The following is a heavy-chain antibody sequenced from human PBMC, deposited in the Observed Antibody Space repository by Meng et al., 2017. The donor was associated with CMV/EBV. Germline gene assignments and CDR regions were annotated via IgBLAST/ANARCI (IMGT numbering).Heavy chain of an antibody. Sequence: SETLSLTCTVSGGSISSSSYYWGWIRQPPGKGLEWIGSIYYSGSTYYNPSLKSRVTISVDTSKNQFSLKLSSVTAADTAVYYCARHNGASSSWRGGFDYWGQGTLVTVSS. V-gene: IGHV4-39*01. CDR1: GGSISSSSYY. D-gene: IGHD6-13*01. J-gene: IGHJ4*02. CDR3: ARHNGASSSWRGGFDY. CDR2: IYYSGST.